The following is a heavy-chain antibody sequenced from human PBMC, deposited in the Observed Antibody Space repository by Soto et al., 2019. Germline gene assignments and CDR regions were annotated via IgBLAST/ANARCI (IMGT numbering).Heavy chain of an antibody. V-gene: IGHV3-9*01. CDR1: GFSFDDYA. CDR2: ISWNSGTI. CDR3: ARDVWSRASGPPDS. D-gene: IGHD3-10*01. J-gene: IGHJ4*02. Sequence: GGSLRLSCAASGFSFDDYAMHWVRQAPGKGLEWVTGISWNSGTIGYAYSVKGRFTISRDNAKNSLYLQMNSLRAKDTALYYCARDVWSRASGPPDSWGQGTLVTVSS.